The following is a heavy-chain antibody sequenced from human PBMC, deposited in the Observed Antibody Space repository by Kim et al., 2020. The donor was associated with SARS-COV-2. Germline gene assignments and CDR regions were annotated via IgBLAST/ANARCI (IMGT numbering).Heavy chain of an antibody. V-gene: IGHV3-7*01. D-gene: IGHD2-15*01. J-gene: IGHJ1*01. CDR2: IKYDESER. Sequence: GGSLRLSCIASGFSFSNYWMAWVCQAPGQGPERVANIKYDESERYYVDSVKGRFIISRDNGKRSLYLQMDSLRAADTALYYCARDVGGILENWGQGNLVT. CDR3: ARDVGGILEN. CDR1: GFSFSNYW.